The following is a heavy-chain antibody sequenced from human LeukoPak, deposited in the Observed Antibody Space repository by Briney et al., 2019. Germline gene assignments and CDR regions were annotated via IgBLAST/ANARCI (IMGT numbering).Heavy chain of an antibody. CDR2: MNTDGSTT. CDR3: ASPPGTSVTPPGGS. J-gene: IGHJ5*02. Sequence: GGSLRLSCAASGFTFTNYWMHWVRQAPGKGLVWVSRMNTDGSTTSYADSVKGRFTISRDNAKNTLYLQMNSLRAEDTAVYYCASPPGTSVTPPGGSWGQGTLVTVSS. CDR1: GFTFTNYW. V-gene: IGHV3-74*01. D-gene: IGHD4-23*01.